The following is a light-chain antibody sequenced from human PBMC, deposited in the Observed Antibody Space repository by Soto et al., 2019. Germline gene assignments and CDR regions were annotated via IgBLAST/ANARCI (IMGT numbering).Light chain of an antibody. Sequence: DIQMTQSPSSLSASVGDRVTITCRASQSINVDLNWYQQKPGKAPKLLIFVASSLQTGVPSRFSGARSGTDFTLTISSLQPEDIATYYCQQTDSSPYTFGQGTKLQL. V-gene: IGKV1-39*01. CDR3: QQTDSSPYT. CDR1: QSINVD. J-gene: IGKJ2*01. CDR2: VAS.